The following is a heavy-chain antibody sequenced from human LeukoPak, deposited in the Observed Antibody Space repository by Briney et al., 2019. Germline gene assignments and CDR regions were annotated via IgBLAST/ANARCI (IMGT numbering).Heavy chain of an antibody. CDR2: INHSGST. CDR3: ARENFSTVWAGLTNWFDP. Sequence: SETLSLTCAVSGGSFSGCYWSWIRQPPGTGLEWIGEINHSGSTNYNPSLKSRVTISVDTSKNQFSLKLSSVTAADTAVYYCARENFSTVWAGLTNWFDPWGQGTLVTVSS. CDR1: GGSFSGCY. V-gene: IGHV4-34*01. J-gene: IGHJ5*02. D-gene: IGHD1-14*01.